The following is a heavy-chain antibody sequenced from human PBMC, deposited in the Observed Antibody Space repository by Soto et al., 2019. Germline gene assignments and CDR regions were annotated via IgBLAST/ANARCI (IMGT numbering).Heavy chain of an antibody. CDR2: IHSDGSST. J-gene: IGHJ3*01. CDR3: ARGDVGAFDL. D-gene: IGHD1-26*01. Sequence: EVQLVESGGVLVQPGGSLRLSCFASDFTFSYYWMHWVRPVPGKGLVWVSRIHSDGSSTTYADSVKGRFTISRDNAKNTLYLQMASLRVEDTAVYYCARGDVGAFDLWGQGTMVTVSS. V-gene: IGHV3-74*03. CDR1: DFTFSYYW.